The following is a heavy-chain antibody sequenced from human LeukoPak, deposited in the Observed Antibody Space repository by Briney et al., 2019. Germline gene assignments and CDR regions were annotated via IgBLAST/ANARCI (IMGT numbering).Heavy chain of an antibody. V-gene: IGHV4-34*01. Sequence: KSSETLSLTCAVYGGSYSGYYWSWIRQPPGKGLEWIGEINHSGSTNYNPSLKSRVTISVDTSKNQFSLKLSSVTAADTAVYYCARDRGLGFDYWGQGTLVTVSS. CDR3: ARDRGLGFDY. J-gene: IGHJ4*02. D-gene: IGHD3-10*01. CDR2: INHSGST. CDR1: GGSYSGYY.